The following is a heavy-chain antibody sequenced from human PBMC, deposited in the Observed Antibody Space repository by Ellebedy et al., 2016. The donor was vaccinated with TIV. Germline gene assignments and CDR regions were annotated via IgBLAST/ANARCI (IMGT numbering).Heavy chain of an antibody. CDR3: ARASPPGEGMDV. J-gene: IGHJ6*02. V-gene: IGHV1-2*04. CDR2: INPNSGGT. D-gene: IGHD3-10*01. CDR1: GYTFTGYY. Sequence: ASVKVSCXASGYTFTGYYMHWVRQAPGQGLEWMGWINPNSGGTNYAQKFQGWVTMTRDTSISTAYMELSRLRSDDTAVYYCARASPPGEGMDVWGQGTTVTVSS.